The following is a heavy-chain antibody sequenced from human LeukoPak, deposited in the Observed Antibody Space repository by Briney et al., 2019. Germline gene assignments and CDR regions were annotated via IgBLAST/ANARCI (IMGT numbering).Heavy chain of an antibody. J-gene: IGHJ4*02. CDR1: GFTFSTYA. Sequence: GGSLRLSCAASGFTFSTYAMHWVRQAPGKGLEWVAVISYDGSDKNYADSVKGRFTISRDNSKNTLYAQMNSLRAEDTAVYYCARRDYDSLDYWGQGTLVTVSS. CDR3: ARRDYDSLDY. V-gene: IGHV3-30*04. CDR2: ISYDGSDK. D-gene: IGHD3-22*01.